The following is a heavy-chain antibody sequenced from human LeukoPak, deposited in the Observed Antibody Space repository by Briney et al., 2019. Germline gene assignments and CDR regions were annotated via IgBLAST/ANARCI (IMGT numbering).Heavy chain of an antibody. Sequence: GGSLRLSCTVSGFTFNTYGMSWVRQAPGKGLEWVSGISASGSNTHYADSVKGRVIISRDNSKNTLYLEMKSLRAEDTAIYYCAKDLGRSGRYGAFDYWGQGTLVTVSS. V-gene: IGHV3-23*01. J-gene: IGHJ4*02. CDR2: ISASGSNT. CDR3: AKDLGRSGRYGAFDY. D-gene: IGHD3-10*01. CDR1: GFTFNTYG.